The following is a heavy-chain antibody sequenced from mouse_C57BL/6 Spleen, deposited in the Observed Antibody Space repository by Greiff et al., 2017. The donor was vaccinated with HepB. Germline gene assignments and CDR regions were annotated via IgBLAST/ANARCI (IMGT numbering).Heavy chain of an antibody. V-gene: IGHV7-3*01. CDR1: GFTFTDYY. D-gene: IGHD4-1*01. CDR2: IRNKANGYTT. CDR3: ARYYLGGFAY. J-gene: IGHJ3*01. Sequence: EVKVVESGGGLVQPGGSLSLSCAASGFTFTDYYMSWVRQPPGKALEWLGFIRNKANGYTTEYSASVKGRFTISRDNSQSILYLQMNALRAEDSATYYCARYYLGGFAYWGQGTLVTVSA.